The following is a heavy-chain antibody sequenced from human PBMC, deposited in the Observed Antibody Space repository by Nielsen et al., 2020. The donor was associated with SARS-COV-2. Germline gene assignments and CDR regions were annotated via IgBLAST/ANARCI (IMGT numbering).Heavy chain of an antibody. D-gene: IGHD3-22*01. V-gene: IGHV4-61*08. CDR3: ARGLKVQIYYYDSSGYWFDP. CDR2: IHSIGST. CDR1: GGSISSGGYY. Sequence: SETLSLTCTVSGGSISSGGYYCSWIRHPPGKGLEWIGYIHSIGSTNYNPSLKSRVTISVDTSKNQFTLKLSSVTAADTAVYYCARGLKVQIYYYDSSGYWFDPWGQGTLVTVSS. J-gene: IGHJ5*02.